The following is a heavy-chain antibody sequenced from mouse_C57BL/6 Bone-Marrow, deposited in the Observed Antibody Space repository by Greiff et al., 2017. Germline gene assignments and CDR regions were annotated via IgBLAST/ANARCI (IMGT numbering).Heavy chain of an antibody. J-gene: IGHJ3*01. Sequence: EVQVVESGGGLVKPGGSLKLSCAASGFTFSDYGMHWVRQAPEKGLEWVAYISSGSSTIYYADTVKGRFTISRDNAKNTLFLQMTSLRSEDTAMYYCAITGVGTWFAYWGQGTLVTVSA. V-gene: IGHV5-17*01. CDR3: AITGVGTWFAY. CDR1: GFTFSDYG. D-gene: IGHD4-1*01. CDR2: ISSGSSTI.